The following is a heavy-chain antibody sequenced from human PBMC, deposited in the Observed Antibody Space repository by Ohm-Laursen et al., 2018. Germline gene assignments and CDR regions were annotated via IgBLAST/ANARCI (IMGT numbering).Heavy chain of an antibody. J-gene: IGHJ4*02. CDR3: ARDQEGTIAY. CDR2: VYYSGST. D-gene: IGHD2-8*01. Sequence: GTLSLTCTVSGASINSHHWSFIRQPPGKGLEWIAFVYYSGSTYYNPSLKSRVSMSVDTSNNQFSLKLSSVTAADTAVYYCARDQEGTIAYWGQGTLVTVSS. V-gene: IGHV4-59*11. CDR1: GASINSHH.